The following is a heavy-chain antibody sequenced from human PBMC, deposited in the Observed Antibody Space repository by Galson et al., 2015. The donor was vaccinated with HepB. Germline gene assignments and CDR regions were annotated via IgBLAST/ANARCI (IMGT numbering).Heavy chain of an antibody. D-gene: IGHD1-1*01. CDR2: IDPSDSYT. V-gene: IGHV5-10-1*01. CDR3: ASRHSYFRSGTWYNVSDF. J-gene: IGHJ4*02. Sequence: QSGAEVKKPGGSLRISCKASGYSFSAFWISWVRQVPGKGLEWMGGIDPSDSYTDYSPSFQGHVAISADKSTTTAYLQWSSLKSSDTAVYYCASRHSYFRSGTWYNVSDFWGQGTLVTVSS. CDR1: GYSFSAFW.